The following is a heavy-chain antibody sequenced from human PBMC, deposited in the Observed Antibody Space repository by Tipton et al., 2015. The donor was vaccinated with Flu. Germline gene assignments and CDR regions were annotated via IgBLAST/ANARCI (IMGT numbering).Heavy chain of an antibody. Sequence: LRLSCAVSGDSIRSSNYYWGWIRQPPGKGLEWIGNIFHSGNTYHNPSLESRVTISVDTSKNQFSLKLSSVTAADTAVYYCARRDYSNYVSEPKNWFDPWGQGALVTVSS. J-gene: IGHJ5*02. D-gene: IGHD4-11*01. CDR3: ARRDYSNYVSEPKNWFDP. CDR2: IFHSGNT. V-gene: IGHV4-39*07. CDR1: GDSIRSSNYY.